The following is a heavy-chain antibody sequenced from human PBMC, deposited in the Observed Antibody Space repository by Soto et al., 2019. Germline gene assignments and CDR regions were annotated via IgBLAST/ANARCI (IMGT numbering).Heavy chain of an antibody. Sequence: ASVKVSCKASGYTFTGYYMHWVRQAPGQGLEWMGWINPNSGGTNYAQKFQGWVTMTRDTSISTACMELSRLRSDDTAVYYCARGRSGDYHDAFDIWGQGTMVTVSS. V-gene: IGHV1-2*04. D-gene: IGHD7-27*01. CDR3: ARGRSGDYHDAFDI. J-gene: IGHJ3*02. CDR1: GYTFTGYY. CDR2: INPNSGGT.